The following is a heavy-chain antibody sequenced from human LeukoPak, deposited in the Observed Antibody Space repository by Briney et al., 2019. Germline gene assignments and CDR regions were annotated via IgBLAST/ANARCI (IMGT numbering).Heavy chain of an antibody. CDR1: GYTFISYA. CDR3: ARGRAGSGQQLADY. J-gene: IGHJ4*02. V-gene: IGHV1-3*01. CDR2: INAGNANT. D-gene: IGHD6-13*01. Sequence: ASVKVSCKASGYTFISYAMHWVRQAPGQRLEWMGWINAGNANTKYSQKFQDRVTITRDTSANTAYMDLSSLRSEDTAVYYCARGRAGSGQQLADYWGQGTLVTVSS.